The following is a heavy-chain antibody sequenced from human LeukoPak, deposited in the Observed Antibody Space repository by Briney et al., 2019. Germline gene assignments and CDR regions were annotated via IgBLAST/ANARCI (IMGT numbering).Heavy chain of an antibody. J-gene: IGHJ6*02. D-gene: IGHD3-3*01. CDR3: ARDSRITIFGVVFDYYYYGMDV. CDR1: GYTFTSYG. V-gene: IGHV1-18*01. Sequence: ASVKVSCKASGYTFTSYGISWVRQAPGQGLELMGWISAYNGNTNYAQKLQGRVTITTDTSTRTAYMELRSLSSDAPAVYYCARDSRITIFGVVFDYYYYGMDVWGQGTTVTVSS. CDR2: ISAYNGNT.